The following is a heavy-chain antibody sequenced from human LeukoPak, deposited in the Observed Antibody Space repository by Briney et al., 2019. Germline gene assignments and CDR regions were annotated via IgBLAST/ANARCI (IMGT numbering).Heavy chain of an antibody. V-gene: IGHV4-39*01. CDR2: IYYSGST. CDR1: GGSISSSSYY. CDR3: ARHVADILTGYYLVSNWFDP. D-gene: IGHD3-9*01. J-gene: IGHJ5*02. Sequence: PSETLSLTCTVSGGSISSSSYYWGWIRQPPGKGLEGIGSIYYSGSTYYNPSLKRRVTISVDTSKNQFSLKLSSVTAADTAVYYCARHVADILTGYYLVSNWFDPWGQGTRVTVSS.